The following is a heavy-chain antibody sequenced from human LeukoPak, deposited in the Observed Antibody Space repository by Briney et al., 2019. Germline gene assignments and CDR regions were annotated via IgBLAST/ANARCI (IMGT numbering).Heavy chain of an antibody. CDR2: ISGSGGST. V-gene: IGHV3-23*01. CDR1: GFTFSSYG. J-gene: IGHJ5*02. CDR3: AKSTIGTLDWFDP. D-gene: IGHD1-1*01. Sequence: GGSLRLSCAASGFTFSSYGMSWVRQAPGKGLEWVSTISGSGGSTYYADSVKGRSTISRDNPKNTLYLQMNSLRAEDTAVYYCAKSTIGTLDWFDPWGQGTLVTVSS.